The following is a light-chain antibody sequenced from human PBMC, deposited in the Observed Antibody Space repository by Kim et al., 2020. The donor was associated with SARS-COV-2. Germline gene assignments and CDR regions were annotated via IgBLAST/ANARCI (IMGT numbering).Light chain of an antibody. V-gene: IGLV3-1*01. CDR2: QDS. J-gene: IGLJ1*01. Sequence: VSPGQTARSTCSGDKLGDKYACWYQQKPGQSPVLVIYQDSKRPSGIPERFSGSNSGNTATLTISGTQAMDEADYYCQAWDSSTKVFGTGTKVTVL. CDR1: KLGDKY. CDR3: QAWDSSTKV.